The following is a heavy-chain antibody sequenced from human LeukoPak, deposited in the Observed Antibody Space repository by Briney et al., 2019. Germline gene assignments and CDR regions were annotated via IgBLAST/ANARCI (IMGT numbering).Heavy chain of an antibody. CDR2: INHSGST. D-gene: IGHD5-12*01. CDR1: GGSFSGFY. Sequence: TSETLSLTCAVYGGSFSGFYWIWIRKTSGKGLEWIGEINHSGSTNYNPSLKSRVTISVDTSKNQFSLNLRSMTAADAGMYYCAREDIAGRVTTILPYWGQGTPVTVSS. CDR3: AREDIAGRVTTILPY. J-gene: IGHJ4*02. V-gene: IGHV4-34*01.